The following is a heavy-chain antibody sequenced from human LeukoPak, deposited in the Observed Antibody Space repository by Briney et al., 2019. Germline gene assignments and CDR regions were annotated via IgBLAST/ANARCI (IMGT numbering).Heavy chain of an antibody. CDR1: GYSITSGYY. Sequence: SETLSLTCTVSGYSITSGYYWGWIRQPPGKGLEWIGNIYPTGSTYYNPSLKSRVTISVDTSKNQFSLKVSSVSAADTAVYYCARAYSSSWYWNWFDPWGQGTLVTVSS. D-gene: IGHD6-13*01. V-gene: IGHV4-38-2*02. CDR3: ARAYSSSWYWNWFDP. J-gene: IGHJ5*02. CDR2: IYPTGST.